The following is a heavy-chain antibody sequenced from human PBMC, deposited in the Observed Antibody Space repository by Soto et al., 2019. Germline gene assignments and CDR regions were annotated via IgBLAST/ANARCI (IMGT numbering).Heavy chain of an antibody. CDR2: IYYSGST. V-gene: IGHV4-59*01. J-gene: IGHJ6*02. D-gene: IGHD3-22*01. CDR1: GGSINNYY. Sequence: PSETLSLTCTVSGGSINNYYWSWIRQPPGKGLEWIGHIYYSGSTNYNPSLKNRITISIDTYKNQFSLTLSSVTAADTAAYYCARDYYDSSGYYGYYYYGMDVWGQGTTVTVS. CDR3: ARDYYDSSGYYGYYYYGMDV.